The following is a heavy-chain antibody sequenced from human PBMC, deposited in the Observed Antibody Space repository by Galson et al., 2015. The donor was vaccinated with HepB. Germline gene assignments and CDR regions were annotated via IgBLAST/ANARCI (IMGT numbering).Heavy chain of an antibody. CDR3: AKVYRRIAARPGVDY. J-gene: IGHJ4*02. D-gene: IGHD6-6*01. V-gene: IGHV3-30*18. Sequence: SLRLSCAASGFTFSSYSMNWVRQAPGKGLEWVAVISYDGSNRYYADSVKGRFTISRDNSKNTLYLQMNSLRAEDTAVYYCAKVYRRIAARPGVDYWGQGTLVTVSS. CDR2: ISYDGSNR. CDR1: GFTFSSYS.